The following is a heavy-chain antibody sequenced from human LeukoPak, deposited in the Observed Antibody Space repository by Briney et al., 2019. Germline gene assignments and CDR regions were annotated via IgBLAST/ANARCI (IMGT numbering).Heavy chain of an antibody. CDR1: GGTLSSYA. V-gene: IGHV1-69*04. J-gene: IGHJ4*02. Sequence: SVKVSCKASGGTLSSYAISWVRQAPGQGLEWMGRIIPIFGIANYAQKFQGRVTITADKSTSTAYMELSSLRSEDTAVYYCARDSNGDYGYYFDYWGQGTLVTVSS. CDR2: IIPIFGIA. D-gene: IGHD4-17*01. CDR3: ARDSNGDYGYYFDY.